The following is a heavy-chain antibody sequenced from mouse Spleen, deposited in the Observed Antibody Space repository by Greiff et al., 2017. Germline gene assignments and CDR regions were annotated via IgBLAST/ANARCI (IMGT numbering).Heavy chain of an antibody. J-gene: IGHJ2*01. CDR2: IYWDDDK. CDR1: GFSLSTSGMG. V-gene: IGHV8-12*01. Sequence: QVTLKESGPGILQSSQTLSLTCSFSGFSLSTSGMGVSWIRQPSGKGLEWLAHIYWDDDKRYNPSLKSRLTISKDTSRNQVFLKITSVDTADTATYYCARRRSYRYDDGEYYFDYWGQGTTLTVSS. CDR3: ARRRSYRYDDGEYYFDY. D-gene: IGHD2-14*01.